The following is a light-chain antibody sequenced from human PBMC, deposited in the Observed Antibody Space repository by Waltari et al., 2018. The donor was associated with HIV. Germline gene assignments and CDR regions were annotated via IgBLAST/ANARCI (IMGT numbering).Light chain of an antibody. CDR1: QGVSSW. V-gene: IGKV1D-16*01. Sequence: DIQMTQSTSSLSASVGDRLPITCRASQGVSSWVAWYQHKPDIAPKALSYAATNLQSGVPSRFSGSGSGTIFTLIISSLQPEDFATYYCQQYKTFPLTFGGGTKV. J-gene: IGKJ4*01. CDR3: QQYKTFPLT. CDR2: AAT.